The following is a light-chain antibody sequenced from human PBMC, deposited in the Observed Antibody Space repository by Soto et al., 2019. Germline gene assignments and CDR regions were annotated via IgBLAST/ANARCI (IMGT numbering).Light chain of an antibody. CDR3: QQYYDWPIT. CDR1: QSISSI. J-gene: IGKJ5*01. Sequence: EIVMTQSPATLSVSPGDRANLSCRASQSISSILAWYQQKPGQAPRLIIYGASTRATGTPDRFTGSGSGTEFTLTISSLQSEDFAIYYCQQYYDWPITCGQGTRLEIK. CDR2: GAS. V-gene: IGKV3-15*01.